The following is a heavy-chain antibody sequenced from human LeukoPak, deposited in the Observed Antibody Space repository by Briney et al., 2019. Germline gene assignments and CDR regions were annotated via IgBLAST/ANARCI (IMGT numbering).Heavy chain of an antibody. CDR1: GFTFSDHY. V-gene: IGHV3-72*01. J-gene: IGHJ4*02. Sequence: PGGSLRLSCAASGFTFSDHYMDWVRQAPGKGLEWVGRRRNKVNNYNTEYAASVKGRFAISRDDSKNSLYLQMNSLKIEDTAVYYCGRGVYGSGYYSDFWGQGTLVIVSS. CDR3: GRGVYGSGYYSDF. CDR2: RRNKVNNYNT. D-gene: IGHD6-19*01.